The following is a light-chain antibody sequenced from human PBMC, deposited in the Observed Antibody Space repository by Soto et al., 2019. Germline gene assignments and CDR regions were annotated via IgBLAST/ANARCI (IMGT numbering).Light chain of an antibody. V-gene: IGKV1-27*01. Sequence: DIQMTQSPSSLSASVGDRVTITCRASRGVSDYLAWYQQKPGKVPKLLIYAASTLQSGVPSRFSGSGSGTDFTLTISSLQPEDVATYYCQKYNSAPPNTFGGGTKVEIK. CDR1: RGVSDY. J-gene: IGKJ4*01. CDR2: AAS. CDR3: QKYNSAPPNT.